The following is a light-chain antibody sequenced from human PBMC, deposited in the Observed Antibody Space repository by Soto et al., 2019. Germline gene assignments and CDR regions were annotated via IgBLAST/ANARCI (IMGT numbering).Light chain of an antibody. V-gene: IGKV1-5*01. CDR1: QSVSGW. CDR3: QQYDILPIT. J-gene: IGKJ5*01. Sequence: IPMTQSPSTLSASVGDTVTVTCRASQSVSGWLAWYQQKPGEAPKLLIYDASALEIGVPSRFSGSGSGTHFTFTISSLQTEDIGTYYCQQYDILPITFGRGTRLEIK. CDR2: DAS.